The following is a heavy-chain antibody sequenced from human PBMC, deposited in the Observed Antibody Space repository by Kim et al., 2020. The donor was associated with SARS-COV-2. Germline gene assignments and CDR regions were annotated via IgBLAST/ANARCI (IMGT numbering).Heavy chain of an antibody. CDR2: ISAYNGNT. CDR1: GYTFTSFG. V-gene: IGHV1-18*01. D-gene: IGHD3-3*01. CDR3: ARVGALTIFGVVMTTHHYYMEV. Sequence: ASVKVSCKASGYTFTSFGISWVRQAPGQGLEWMGWISAYNGNTNYAQKLQGRVTMTTDTSTSTAYMELRSLRSDDTAVYYCARVGALTIFGVVMTTHHYYMEVWGKGTAVTVSS. J-gene: IGHJ6*03.